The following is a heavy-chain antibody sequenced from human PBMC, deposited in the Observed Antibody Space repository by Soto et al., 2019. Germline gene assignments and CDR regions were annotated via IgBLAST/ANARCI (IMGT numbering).Heavy chain of an antibody. CDR1: GYTFTGYY. J-gene: IGHJ4*02. CDR2: INPNSGGT. D-gene: IGHD3-9*01. Sequence: ASVKVSCKASGYTFTGYYVHWVRQAPGQGLEWMGWINPNSGGTNYAQKFQGWVTMTRDTSISTAYMELSRLRSDDTAVYYCARDLGDWYIKDYWGQGTLVTVSS. CDR3: ARDLGDWYIKDY. V-gene: IGHV1-2*04.